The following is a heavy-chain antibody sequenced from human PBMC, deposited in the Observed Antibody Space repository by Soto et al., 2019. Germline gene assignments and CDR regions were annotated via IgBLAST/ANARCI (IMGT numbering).Heavy chain of an antibody. J-gene: IGHJ6*02. CDR3: TTDRYDYGDYEYYYYYGMDV. CDR1: GFTFSNAW. D-gene: IGHD4-17*01. V-gene: IGHV3-15*07. Sequence: PGGSLRLSCAASGFTFSNAWMNWVRQAPGKGLEWVGRIKSKTDGGTTDYAAPVKGRFTISRDDSKNTLYLQMNSLKTEDTAVYYCTTDRYDYGDYEYYYYYGMDVWGQGTTVTVSS. CDR2: IKSKTDGGTT.